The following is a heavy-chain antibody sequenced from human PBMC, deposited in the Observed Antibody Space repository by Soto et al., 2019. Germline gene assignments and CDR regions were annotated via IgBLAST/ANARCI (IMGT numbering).Heavy chain of an antibody. CDR3: ARDPRKNLPYYYGSGSYYFY. Sequence: QVQLVESGGGVVQPGRSLRLSCAASGFTFSSYAMHWVRQAPGKGLEWVAVISYDGSNKYYADSVKGRFTISRDNSKNTLYLQMNSLRAEDTAVYYCARDPRKNLPYYYGSGSYYFYWGQGTLVTVSS. CDR2: ISYDGSNK. V-gene: IGHV3-30-3*01. D-gene: IGHD3-10*01. CDR1: GFTFSSYA. J-gene: IGHJ4*02.